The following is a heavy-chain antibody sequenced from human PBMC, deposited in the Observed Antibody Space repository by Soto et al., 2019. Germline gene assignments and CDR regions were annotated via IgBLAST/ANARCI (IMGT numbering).Heavy chain of an antibody. CDR2: IVPIFDKA. D-gene: IGHD2-15*01. V-gene: IGHV1-69*12. Sequence: QVQLVQSGAEVKKAGSSVKVSCKVSGGTFSTSGISWVRQAPGKGLEWMGAIVPIFDKANYAQKFQGRLTITADESTGTAYMELSSLTYEETALFFCTREGCGGNFDHWGQGTLVTVSS. CDR3: TREGCGGNFDH. J-gene: IGHJ4*02. CDR1: GGTFSTSG.